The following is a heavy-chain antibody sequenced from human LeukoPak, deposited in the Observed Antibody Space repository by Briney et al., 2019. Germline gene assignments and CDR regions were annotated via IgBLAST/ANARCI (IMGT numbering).Heavy chain of an antibody. J-gene: IGHJ4*02. V-gene: IGHV3-23*01. Sequence: PGGSLRLSCAASGFTFSSYAMSWVRQAPGKGLEWVSAISGSGGSTYYADSVKGRFTISRDNSKNTLYLQMNSLRAEDTAVYYCAKGEYYYDSSGYEYYFDYWGQGTLVTVSS. CDR3: AKGEYYYDSSGYEYYFDY. CDR1: GFTFSSYA. CDR2: ISGSGGST. D-gene: IGHD3-22*01.